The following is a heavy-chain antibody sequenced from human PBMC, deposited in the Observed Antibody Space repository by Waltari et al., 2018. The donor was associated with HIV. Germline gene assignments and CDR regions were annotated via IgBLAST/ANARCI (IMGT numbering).Heavy chain of an antibody. D-gene: IGHD6-6*01. Sequence: EVQLVESGGGPVKPGESLRLPCVTSGFLFNRYSMNRVRQAPGKGPEWVSSISSSGNFKHYADSVKGRFTISRDNAENSLYLQMNGLRAEDTAIYYCARDSRGSTWSLNWFDPWGQGTLVTVSS. V-gene: IGHV3-21*02. CDR1: GFLFNRYS. J-gene: IGHJ5*02. CDR2: ISSSGNFK. CDR3: ARDSRGSTWSLNWFDP.